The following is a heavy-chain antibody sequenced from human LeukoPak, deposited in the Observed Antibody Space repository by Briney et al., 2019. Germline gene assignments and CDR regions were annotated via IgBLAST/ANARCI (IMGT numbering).Heavy chain of an antibody. V-gene: IGHV1-69*04. CDR1: GYTFTGYY. J-gene: IGHJ4*02. CDR2: IIPILGIA. CDR3: ARDYYYDSSGYFISGGSY. Sequence: SVKVSCKASGYTFTGYYMHWVRQAPGQGLEWMGRIIPILGIANYAQKFQGRVTITADKSTSTAYMELSSLRSEGTAVYYCARDYYYDSSGYFISGGSYWGQGTLVTVSS. D-gene: IGHD3-22*01.